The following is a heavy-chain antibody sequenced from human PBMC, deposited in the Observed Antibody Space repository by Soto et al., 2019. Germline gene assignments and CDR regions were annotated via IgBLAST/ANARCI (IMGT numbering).Heavy chain of an antibody. J-gene: IGHJ6*02. V-gene: IGHV3-11*01. CDR1: VFTFIDYY. Sequence: PGWSLRLSCASSVFTFIDYYMSWIRQAPGKGLEWVSYISSSGSTIYYADSVKGRFTISRDNAKNSLYLQMNSLRAEDTAVYYCARDPHLLWFGEGGGMDVWGQGTTVTVSS. CDR2: ISSSGSTI. CDR3: ARDPHLLWFGEGGGMDV. D-gene: IGHD3-10*01.